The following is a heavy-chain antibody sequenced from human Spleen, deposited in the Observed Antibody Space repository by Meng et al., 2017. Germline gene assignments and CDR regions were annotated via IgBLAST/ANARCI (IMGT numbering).Heavy chain of an antibody. J-gene: IGHJ4*02. CDR2: ISYNAYTK. CDR1: GFTFSSYG. V-gene: IGHV3-30*18. D-gene: IGHD6-13*01. Sequence: QVQLVESGGGVVQPGRSLRLSCAASGFTFSSYGMHWARQAPGKGLEWVAVISYNAYTKYQADSVKGRFTVARDNTMDTLYLQMNSLRADDTAVYYCAKHSSNWYYWGQGTLVTVSS. CDR3: AKHSSNWYY.